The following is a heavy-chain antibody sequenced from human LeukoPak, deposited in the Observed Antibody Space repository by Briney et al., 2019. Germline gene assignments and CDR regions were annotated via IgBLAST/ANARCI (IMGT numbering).Heavy chain of an antibody. D-gene: IGHD6-19*01. CDR3: AGSIAVAGAIDY. V-gene: IGHV3-33*01. Sequence: GGSLRLSCAASGFTFSSYGMRGVRQAPGKGLDWVAVIWYDGSNKYYADSVKGRFTISRDNSKNTLYLQMNSLRAEDTAVYYCAGSIAVAGAIDYWGQGTLVTVSS. J-gene: IGHJ4*02. CDR1: GFTFSSYG. CDR2: IWYDGSNK.